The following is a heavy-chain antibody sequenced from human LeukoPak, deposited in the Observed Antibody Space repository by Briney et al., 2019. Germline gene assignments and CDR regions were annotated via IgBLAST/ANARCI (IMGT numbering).Heavy chain of an antibody. CDR3: ARTYNIRYFDS. V-gene: IGHV3-33*01. CDR1: GLTFSREG. CDR2: VWSDGSNK. Sequence: GRSLRLSCAASGLTFSREGMQWVRQAQGKGLEWVAVVWSDGSNKYYADSVKGRFTISRDNSKNTLYLQMSSLRAVDTAVYYCARTYNIRYFDSWGQGTLVTVSS. D-gene: IGHD3-9*01. J-gene: IGHJ4*02.